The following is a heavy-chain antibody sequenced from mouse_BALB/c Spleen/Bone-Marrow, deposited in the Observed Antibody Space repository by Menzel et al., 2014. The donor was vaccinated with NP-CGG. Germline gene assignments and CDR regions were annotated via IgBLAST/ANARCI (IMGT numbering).Heavy chain of an antibody. V-gene: IGHV14-3*02. CDR2: IDPANGNT. Sequence: DVQLQESGAELVKPGASVKLSCTASGFNIKDTYMHWVKQRPEQGLEWIGRIDPANGNTKYDPKFQGKATITADTSPNTAYLQLSSLTSEDTAVYYCARGLLQYYYAMDYWGQGTSVTVSS. CDR1: GFNIKDTY. CDR3: ARGLLQYYYAMDY. D-gene: IGHD2-3*01. J-gene: IGHJ4*01.